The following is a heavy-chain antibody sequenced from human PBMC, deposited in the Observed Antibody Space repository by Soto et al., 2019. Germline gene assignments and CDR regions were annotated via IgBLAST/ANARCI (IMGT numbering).Heavy chain of an antibody. CDR1: GGTFSSFT. CDR3: AKDRRADWESYYYYAMDV. CDR2: IIPIYGTA. D-gene: IGHD1-26*01. Sequence: SVKVSCKASGGTFSSFTISWVRQAPGQGLEWMGGIIPIYGTANYAQKFQDRVTIIADASTTTAYMELSSLRSEDTAMYYCAKDRRADWESYYYYAMDVWGQGTTVTVSS. V-gene: IGHV1-69*13. J-gene: IGHJ6*02.